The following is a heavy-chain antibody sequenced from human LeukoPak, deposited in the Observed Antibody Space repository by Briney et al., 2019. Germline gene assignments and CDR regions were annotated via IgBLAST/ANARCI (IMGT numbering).Heavy chain of an antibody. CDR3: AALRETITIFGVVTTAFDY. J-gene: IGHJ4*02. CDR1: GFTFTSSA. D-gene: IGHD3-3*01. CDR2: IVVGSGNT. V-gene: IGHV1-58*01. Sequence: ASVKVSCKASGFTFTSSAVQWVRQARGQRLEWIGWIVVGSGNTNCAQKFQERVTITRDMSTSTAYMELSSLRSEDTAVYYCAALRETITIFGVVTTAFDYWGQGTLVTVSS.